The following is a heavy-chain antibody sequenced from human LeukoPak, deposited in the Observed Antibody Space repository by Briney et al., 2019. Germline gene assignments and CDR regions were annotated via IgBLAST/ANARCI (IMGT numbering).Heavy chain of an antibody. CDR2: ISSSSSYI. CDR1: GFTFSSYS. V-gene: IGHV3-21*06. J-gene: IGHJ4*02. Sequence: GGSLRLSCAASGFTFSSYSMNWARQAPGKGLEWVSSISSSSSYIYYADSVKGRFTISRDNAKNSLYLQMNSLRAEDTAVYYCARDKKTDDYGDYWPWVVDYWGQGTLVTVSS. CDR3: ARDKKTDDYGDYWPWVVDY. D-gene: IGHD4-17*01.